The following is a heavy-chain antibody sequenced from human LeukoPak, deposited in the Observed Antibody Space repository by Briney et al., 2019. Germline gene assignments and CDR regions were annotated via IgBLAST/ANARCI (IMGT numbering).Heavy chain of an antibody. D-gene: IGHD1-26*01. CDR3: ARIEWERLGRAFDI. V-gene: IGHV3-53*01. Sequence: GGSLRLSCAASGFTVSDNYMTWVRQAPGKGLEWVSSIYSAGATHYAESVKGRFTISRDNSKSTLYLQMNSLRAEDMAVYYRARIEWERLGRAFDIWGQGTMVTVSS. J-gene: IGHJ3*02. CDR2: IYSAGAT. CDR1: GFTVSDNY.